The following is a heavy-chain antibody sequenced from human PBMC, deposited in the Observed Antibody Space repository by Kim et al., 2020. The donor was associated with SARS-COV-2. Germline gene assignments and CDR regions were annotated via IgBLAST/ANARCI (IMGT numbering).Heavy chain of an antibody. CDR2: VSASGGNT. Sequence: GGSLRLSCVASGFTPSSYAMSWVRQAPGKGLEWVSTVSASGGNTFYANSVKGRFTISRDNSKNTLYLQMNSLGAEDTAVYHCAKKYFGSGTSPFDYWGQG. CDR1: GFTPSSYA. D-gene: IGHD3-10*01. V-gene: IGHV3-23*01. CDR3: AKKYFGSGTSPFDY. J-gene: IGHJ4*02.